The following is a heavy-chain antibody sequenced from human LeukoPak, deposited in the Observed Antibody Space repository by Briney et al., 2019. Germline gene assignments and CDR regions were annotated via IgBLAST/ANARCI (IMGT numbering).Heavy chain of an antibody. V-gene: IGHV1-18*01. Sequence: GASVKVSCKASGYTFTSYGISWVRQAPGQGLEWMGWISAYNGNTNYAQKLQGRVTMTTDTSTSTAYMELRSLRSDDTAVYYCARALGGGSYYFESVESVDFDIWGQGTMVTVSS. CDR2: ISAYNGNT. CDR1: GYTFTSYG. D-gene: IGHD1-26*01. CDR3: ARALGGGSYYFESVESVDFDI. J-gene: IGHJ3*02.